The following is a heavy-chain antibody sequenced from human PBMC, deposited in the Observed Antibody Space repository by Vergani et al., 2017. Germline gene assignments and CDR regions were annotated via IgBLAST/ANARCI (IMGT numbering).Heavy chain of an antibody. CDR2: IYRTGRT. CDR3: ARRSGIVYDIFSGTKYFFDF. V-gene: IGHV4-38-2*01. Sequence: QVQLQESGPGLVKPSETLSLTCAVSGFSIDNGYYWDWIRQPPGKGLEWIGSIYRTGRTRFNPSLKSRVTISVDTSNNHFSLRLNSLTAADTAVYYCARRSGIVYDIFSGTKYFFDFWGQGTLVTVSS. CDR1: GFSIDNGYY. J-gene: IGHJ4*02. D-gene: IGHD3-9*01.